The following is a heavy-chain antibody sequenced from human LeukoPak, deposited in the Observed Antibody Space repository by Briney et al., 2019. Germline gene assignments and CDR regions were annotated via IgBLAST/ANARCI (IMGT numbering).Heavy chain of an antibody. D-gene: IGHD5-18*01. CDR2: INHSGST. J-gene: IGHJ3*02. Sequence: PSETLSLTCAVYGGSFSGYYWSWIRQPPGKGLEWIGEINHSGSTNYNPSLKSRVTISVDTSKNQFSLKLSSVTAADTAVYYCARAGRAMGAFDIWGQGTMVTVSS. V-gene: IGHV4-34*01. CDR3: ARAGRAMGAFDI. CDR1: GGSFSGYY.